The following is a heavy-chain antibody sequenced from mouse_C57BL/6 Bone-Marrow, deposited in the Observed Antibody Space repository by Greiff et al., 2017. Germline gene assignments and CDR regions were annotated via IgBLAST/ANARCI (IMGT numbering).Heavy chain of an antibody. J-gene: IGHJ4*01. CDR2: IYPGDGDT. CDR3: ARKGGLYAMDY. Sequence: QVHVKQSGAELVKPGASVKISCKASGYAFSSYWMNWVKQRPGKGLEWIGQIYPGDGDTNYNGKFKGKATLTADKSSSTAYMQLSSLTSEDSAVYFCARKGGLYAMDYWGQGTSVTVSS. V-gene: IGHV1-80*01. CDR1: GYAFSSYW. D-gene: IGHD3-3*01.